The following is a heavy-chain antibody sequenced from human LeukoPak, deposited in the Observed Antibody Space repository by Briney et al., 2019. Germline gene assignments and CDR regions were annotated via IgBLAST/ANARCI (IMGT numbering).Heavy chain of an antibody. Sequence: SGTLSLTCAVYGGSFSDYYWNCIRQPPGKGLEWIGEINHSGSTNYNPSLKSRVTISVDTSKNQFSLKLSSVTAADTAVYYCASAPRIFGVALDYWGQGTLVTVSS. CDR3: ASAPRIFGVALDY. CDR1: GGSFSDYY. V-gene: IGHV4-34*01. CDR2: INHSGST. D-gene: IGHD3-3*02. J-gene: IGHJ4*02.